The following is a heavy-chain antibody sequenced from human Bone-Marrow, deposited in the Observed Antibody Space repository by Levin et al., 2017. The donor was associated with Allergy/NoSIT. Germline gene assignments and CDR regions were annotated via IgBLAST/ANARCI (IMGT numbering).Heavy chain of an antibody. J-gene: IGHJ5*02. CDR1: GGSISSGGYY. CDR3: ARSAAAAALDP. V-gene: IGHV4-31*03. Sequence: PSETLSLTCTVSGGSISSGGYYWSWIRQHPGKGLEWIGYIYYSGSTYYNPSLKSRVTISVDTSKNQFSLKLSSVTAADTAVYYCARSAAAAALDPWGQGTLVTVSS. D-gene: IGHD6-13*01. CDR2: IYYSGST.